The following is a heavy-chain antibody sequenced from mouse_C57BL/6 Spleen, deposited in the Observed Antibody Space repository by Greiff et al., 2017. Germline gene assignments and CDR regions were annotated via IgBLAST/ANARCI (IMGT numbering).Heavy chain of an antibody. CDR1: GYAFSSYW. Sequence: VKLVESGAELVKPGASVKISCKASGYAFSSYWMNWVKQRPGKGLEWIGQIYPGDGDTNYNGKFKGKATLTADKSSSTAYMQLSSLTSEDSAVYFCAREDGNYVWYFDVWGTGTTVTVSS. V-gene: IGHV1-80*01. CDR2: IYPGDGDT. CDR3: AREDGNYVWYFDV. D-gene: IGHD2-1*01. J-gene: IGHJ1*03.